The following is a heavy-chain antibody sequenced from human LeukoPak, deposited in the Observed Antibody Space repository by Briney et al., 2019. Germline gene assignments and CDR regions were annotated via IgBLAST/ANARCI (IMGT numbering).Heavy chain of an antibody. V-gene: IGHV1-18*01. Sequence: ASVKVSCKASGYTFTSYGISWVRQAPGQGLEWMGWISAYNGNTNYAQKLQGRVTMTTDTSTSTAYMELRSLRSDGTAVYYCAIGGYCSGGSCPAFDYWGQGTLVTVSS. CDR3: AIGGYCSGGSCPAFDY. J-gene: IGHJ4*02. CDR1: GYTFTSYG. D-gene: IGHD2-15*01. CDR2: ISAYNGNT.